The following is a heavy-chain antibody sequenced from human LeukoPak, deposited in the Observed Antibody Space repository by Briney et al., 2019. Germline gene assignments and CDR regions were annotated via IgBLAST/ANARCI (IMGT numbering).Heavy chain of an antibody. Sequence: ASVKVSCKASGYTFTGYYMHWVRQAPGQGLEWMGWINPNSGGTNYAQKFQGRVTMTRDTSISTAYMELSRLRSDDTAVYYCARDSGCCSSTSCYNWFDPWGQGTLVTVSS. CDR3: ARDSGCCSSTSCYNWFDP. J-gene: IGHJ5*02. D-gene: IGHD2-2*01. CDR1: GYTFTGYY. V-gene: IGHV1-2*02. CDR2: INPNSGGT.